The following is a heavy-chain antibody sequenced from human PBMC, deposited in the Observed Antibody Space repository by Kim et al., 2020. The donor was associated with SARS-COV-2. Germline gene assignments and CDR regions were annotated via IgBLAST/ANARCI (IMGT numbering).Heavy chain of an antibody. J-gene: IGHJ4*02. D-gene: IGHD3-10*01. CDR3: ARDVGAMVRGVGDY. CDR1: GFTFSSYA. CDR2: ISYDGSNK. V-gene: IGHV3-30-3*01. Sequence: GGSLRLSCAASGFTFSSYAMHWVRQAPGKGLEWVAVISYDGSNKYYADSVKGRFTISRDNSKNTLYLQMNSLRAEDTAVYYCARDVGAMVRGVGDYWGQGTLVTVSS.